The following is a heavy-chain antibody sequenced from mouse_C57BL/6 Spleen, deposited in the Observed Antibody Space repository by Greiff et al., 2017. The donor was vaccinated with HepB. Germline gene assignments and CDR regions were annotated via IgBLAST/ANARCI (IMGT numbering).Heavy chain of an antibody. Sequence: QVQLQQSGAELVMPGASVKLSCKASGYTFTSYWMHWVKQRPGQGLEWIGEIDPSDSYTNYNQKFKGKSTLTVDKSSSIAYMQLSSLTSEDSAVYYCARSGDYWGQGTTLTVSS. CDR1: GYTFTSYW. CDR2: IDPSDSYT. V-gene: IGHV1-69*01. D-gene: IGHD4-1*01. CDR3: ARSGDY. J-gene: IGHJ2*01.